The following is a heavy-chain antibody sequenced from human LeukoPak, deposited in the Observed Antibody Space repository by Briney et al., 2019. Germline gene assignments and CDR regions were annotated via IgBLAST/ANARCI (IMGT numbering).Heavy chain of an antibody. CDR3: ARQIRWLRYWFDP. Sequence: SETLSLTCTVSGGSISSYYWSWVRQPPGKGLEWIGNIYYSGSTNYNPSLKSRVTISVDTSKNQFSLKLSSVTAADTAVYYCARQIRWLRYWFDPWGQGTLVTVSS. V-gene: IGHV4-59*12. CDR1: GGSISSYY. CDR2: IYYSGST. D-gene: IGHD5-12*01. J-gene: IGHJ5*02.